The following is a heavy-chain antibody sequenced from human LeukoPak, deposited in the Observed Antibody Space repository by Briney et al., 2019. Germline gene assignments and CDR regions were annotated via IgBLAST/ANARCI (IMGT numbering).Heavy chain of an antibody. V-gene: IGHV3-23*01. CDR1: GFTLSSYW. J-gene: IGHJ4*02. D-gene: IGHD2-2*01. CDR2: ISGSGGST. Sequence: PGGSLRLSCAASGFTLSSYWMSWVRQAPGRGLEWVSAISGSGGSTYYEDSVKGRFTISRDNSKNTLYLQMNSLRAEDTAVYYCAKGIVVVPTGGNFDYWGQGTRVTVSS. CDR3: AKGIVVVPTGGNFDY.